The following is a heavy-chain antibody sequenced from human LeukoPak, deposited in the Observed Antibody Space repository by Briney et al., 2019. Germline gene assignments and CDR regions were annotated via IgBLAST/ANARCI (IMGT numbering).Heavy chain of an antibody. CDR3: ARDFPHGSGRYFYEGMDV. Sequence: SETLSLTCTVSGGSISDYYWSWIRQPAGKGLEWIGRIYSSGSTYYNPSLKSRVTMSVDMSKNQFSLKLSSVTAADTAVHYCARDFPHGSGRYFYEGMDVWGQGTTVTVSS. CDR1: GGSISDYY. D-gene: IGHD2-15*01. CDR2: IYSSGST. V-gene: IGHV4-4*07. J-gene: IGHJ6*02.